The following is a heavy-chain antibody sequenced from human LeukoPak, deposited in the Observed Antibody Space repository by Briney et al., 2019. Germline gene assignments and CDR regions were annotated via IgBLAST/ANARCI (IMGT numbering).Heavy chain of an antibody. V-gene: IGHV3-33*01. CDR3: ARLGGSSYYYGMDV. Sequence: GGSLRLSCAASGFTFSSYGLHWVRQAPGKGLEWVALIRSDGSSKNYADSVKGRFTISRDASKNTVYLQMNSLRAEDTAVYYCARLGGSSYYYGMDVWGQGTTVTVSS. J-gene: IGHJ6*02. CDR2: IRSDGSSK. D-gene: IGHD1-26*01. CDR1: GFTFSSYG.